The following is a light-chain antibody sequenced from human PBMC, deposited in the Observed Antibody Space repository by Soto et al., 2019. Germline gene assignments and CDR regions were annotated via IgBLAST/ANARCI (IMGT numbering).Light chain of an antibody. CDR2: ATS. J-gene: IGKJ2*01. Sequence: EVVLTQSPGPLSLSPGERATLSCRASQSVDRNYLSWFQHKRGQPPRVLVFATSSRAAGTPVRFSGSGSGTNSTLTITRVEPEDFGVYYCQQYGGSPPAYTFGLGTKLEI. V-gene: IGKV3-20*01. CDR1: QSVDRNY. CDR3: QQYGGSPPAYT.